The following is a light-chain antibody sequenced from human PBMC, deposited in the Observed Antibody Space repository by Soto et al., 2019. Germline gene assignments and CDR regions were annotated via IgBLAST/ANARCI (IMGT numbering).Light chain of an antibody. J-gene: IGKJ5*01. V-gene: IGKV3-20*01. CDR3: QQYGNSPIT. Sequence: ITLTQSPGTLSLSRGESATLSCRASERIYSAYLGWYQQKPGQSPRLLIYGTSSRATGIPDRCSGSGSGTDFTLTISRLEPEDFAVYYCQQYGNSPITFGQGTRLEIK. CDR1: ERIYSAY. CDR2: GTS.